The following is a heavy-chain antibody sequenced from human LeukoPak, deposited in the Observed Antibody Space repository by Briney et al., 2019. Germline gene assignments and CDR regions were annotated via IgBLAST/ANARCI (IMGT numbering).Heavy chain of an antibody. Sequence: GGSLRLSCAASGFIFSSYSMNWVRQAPGKGLEWVSSISSSSSYIYYADSVKGRFTISRDNAKNSLYLQMNSLRAEDTAVYYCARLYCSTTSCYFIDYWGQRTLVTVSS. J-gene: IGHJ4*02. CDR1: GFIFSSYS. CDR2: ISSSSSYI. D-gene: IGHD2-2*01. CDR3: ARLYCSTTSCYFIDY. V-gene: IGHV3-21*01.